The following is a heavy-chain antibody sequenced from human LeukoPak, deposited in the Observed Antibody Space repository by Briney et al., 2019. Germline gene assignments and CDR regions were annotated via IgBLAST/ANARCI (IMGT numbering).Heavy chain of an antibody. D-gene: IGHD3-22*01. CDR2: INPNSGGT. V-gene: IGHV1-2*02. J-gene: IGHJ4*02. CDR3: ARTLYDSSGYYVDY. CDR1: GYTFTSYD. Sequence: ASVKVSCKTSGYTFTSYDINWVRQAPGQGLEWMGWINPNSGGTNYAQKFQGRVTMTRDTSISTAYMELSRLRSADTAVYYCARTLYDSSGYYVDYWGQGTLVTVSS.